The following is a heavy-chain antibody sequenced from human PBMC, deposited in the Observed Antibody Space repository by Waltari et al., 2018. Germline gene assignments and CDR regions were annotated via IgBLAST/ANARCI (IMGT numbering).Heavy chain of an antibody. V-gene: IGHV3-23*01. CDR2: ISGSGGST. CDR1: GFTFSSYA. D-gene: IGHD1-26*01. Sequence: EVQLLESGGGLVQPGGSLRLSCAASGFTFSSYAMGWVRQAPGKGLEWVSAISGSGGSTYYADSVKGRFTISRDNSKNTLYLQMNSLRAEDTAVYYCAKGDSGSYTFDYWGQGTLVTVSS. CDR3: AKGDSGSYTFDY. J-gene: IGHJ4*02.